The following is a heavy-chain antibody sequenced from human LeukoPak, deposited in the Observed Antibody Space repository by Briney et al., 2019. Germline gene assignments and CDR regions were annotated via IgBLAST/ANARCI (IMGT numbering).Heavy chain of an antibody. Sequence: PGGSLRFFCAASGFTFNNYYMTWVRQAPGKGLEWVARIKLDGSEESYVDSVKGRFTISRDSAKNSLFLQMTSLRAEDTAVYYCATYVPTPRRGLDYWGQGTLVTVSS. D-gene: IGHD3-10*01. J-gene: IGHJ4*02. CDR1: GFTFNNYY. CDR2: IKLDGSEE. V-gene: IGHV3-7*01. CDR3: ATYVPTPRRGLDY.